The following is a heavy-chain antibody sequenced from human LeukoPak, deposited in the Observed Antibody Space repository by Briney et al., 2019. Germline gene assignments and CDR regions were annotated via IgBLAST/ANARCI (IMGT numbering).Heavy chain of an antibody. V-gene: IGHV4-59*02. Sequence: SETLSLTCSVSGASVNSYYWNWIRQSPGKGLEWIGFISHIWSTNYDPSLRNRVTISLDTSKNQVFLNLNSVTAADTAVYYCAGNRNNLGDVNWFDPWGQGTLVTVSS. CDR3: AGNRNNLGDVNWFDP. J-gene: IGHJ5*02. CDR1: GASVNSYY. CDR2: ISHIWST. D-gene: IGHD1/OR15-1a*01.